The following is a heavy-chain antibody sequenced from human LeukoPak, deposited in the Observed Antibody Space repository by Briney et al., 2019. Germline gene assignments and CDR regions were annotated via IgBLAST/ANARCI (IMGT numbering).Heavy chain of an antibody. V-gene: IGHV1-24*01. CDR3: ATASRWLQSYFDY. Sequence: ASVKVSCKVSGYTLSKLSLHWVRQAPGKGLEWTGGFDPEDGETIYAQNFQGRVTMTEDTSTDTAYMELSSLRSEDTAVYYCATASRWLQSYFDYWGQGTLVTVSS. CDR2: FDPEDGET. D-gene: IGHD5-24*01. CDR1: GYTLSKLS. J-gene: IGHJ4*02.